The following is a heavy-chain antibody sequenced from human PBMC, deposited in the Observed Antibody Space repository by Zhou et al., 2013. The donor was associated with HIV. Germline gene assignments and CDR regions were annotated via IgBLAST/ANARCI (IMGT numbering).Heavy chain of an antibody. CDR2: INPNSGGT. D-gene: IGHD3-10*01. CDR1: GYTFTGYY. Sequence: QVHLVQSGREVTKPGASVKVSCTASGYTFTGYYMHWVRQAPGQGLEWMGWINPNSGGTNYAQKFQGRVTMTRDTSISTAYMELSRLRSDDTAVYYCARARYYYGSGSYYPFDYWGQGTLVTVSS. J-gene: IGHJ4*02. V-gene: IGHV1-2*02. CDR3: ARARYYYGSGSYYPFDY.